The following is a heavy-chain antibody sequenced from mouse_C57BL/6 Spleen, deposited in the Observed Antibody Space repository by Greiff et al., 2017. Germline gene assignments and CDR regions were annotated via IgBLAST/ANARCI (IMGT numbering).Heavy chain of an antibody. D-gene: IGHD4-1*01. V-gene: IGHV1-15*01. CDR1: GYTFTDYD. Sequence: QVQLQQSGAELVRPGASVTLSCKASGYTFTDYDMHWVKQTPVHGLEWIGAIDPETGGTAYNQKFKGKDILTADKSSSTAYMELRSLTSEDSAVYYCTRSWGYFDYWGQGTTLTVSS. CDR2: IDPETGGT. CDR3: TRSWGYFDY. J-gene: IGHJ2*01.